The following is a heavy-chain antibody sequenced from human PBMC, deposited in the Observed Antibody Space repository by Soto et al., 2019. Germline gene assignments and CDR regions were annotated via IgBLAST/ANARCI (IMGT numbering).Heavy chain of an antibody. D-gene: IGHD2-2*01. V-gene: IGHV1-18*01. CDR2: ISPDNGHT. CDR3: ARVDIVVIPAAKDYSYYYYMDV. Sequence: QVQLGQSGAEVKKPGASGKVSCKASGYSFTIYGISWVRQAPGQGLEGMGWISPDNGHTNYAQKLQGRVTMTTDTSTSTAYMELRSLRSNDTAVYYCARVDIVVIPAAKDYSYYYYMDVWGKGTTVTVSS. J-gene: IGHJ6*03. CDR1: GYSFTIYG.